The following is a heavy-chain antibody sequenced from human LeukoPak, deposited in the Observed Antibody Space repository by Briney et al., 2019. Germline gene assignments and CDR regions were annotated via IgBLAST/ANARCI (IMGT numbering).Heavy chain of an antibody. J-gene: IGHJ4*01. Sequence: PGGSLRLSCAASGFTFSSYAMSWVRQAPGKGLEWVSAISGSGGSTYYADSVKGRFTISRDNSKNTLYLQMNSLRAEDTAVYYCAKGDSSGWYGRGYFDXWGXGXLVT. D-gene: IGHD6-19*01. CDR3: AKGDSSGWYGRGYFDX. CDR2: ISGSGGST. CDR1: GFTFSSYA. V-gene: IGHV3-23*01.